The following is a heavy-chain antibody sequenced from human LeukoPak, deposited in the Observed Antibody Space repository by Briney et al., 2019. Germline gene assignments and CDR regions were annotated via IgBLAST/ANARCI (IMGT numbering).Heavy chain of an antibody. V-gene: IGHV3-21*01. D-gene: IGHD3-22*01. CDR1: GFTFSSYS. CDR3: ARDFPMIVVVNAFDI. CDR2: ISSSSYI. J-gene: IGHJ3*02. Sequence: GGSLRLSCAASGFTFSSYSMNWVRQAPGKGLEWVSSISSSSYIYYADSVKGRFTISRDNAKNSLSLQMNSLRAEDTAVYYCARDFPMIVVVNAFDIWGQGTMVTVSS.